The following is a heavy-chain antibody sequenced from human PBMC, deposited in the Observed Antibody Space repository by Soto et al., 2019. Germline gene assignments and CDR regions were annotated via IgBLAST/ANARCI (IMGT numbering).Heavy chain of an antibody. CDR1: GGTFTSYT. CDR3: ASPYYDFWSGSHDAFDI. CDR2: INPSGGST. J-gene: IGHJ3*02. D-gene: IGHD3-3*01. V-gene: IGHV1-46*01. Sequence: ASVKVSCKASGGTFTSYTITWVRPAPGQGLEWMGRINPSGGSTSYAQKFQGRVTMTRDTSTSTVYMELSSLRSEDTAVYYCASPYYDFWSGSHDAFDIWGQGTMVTVSS.